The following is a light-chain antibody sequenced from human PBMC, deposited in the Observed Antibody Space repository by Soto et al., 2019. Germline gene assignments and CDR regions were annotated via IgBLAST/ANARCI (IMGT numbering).Light chain of an antibody. CDR3: QQYDRFSWT. CDR1: QSISSW. Sequence: PSTLSASVGDRVTITCRASQSISSWLAWYQQKPGKAPNLLIYDASSLESGVPSRFSGSGSGTEFTLTISSLQPDDFATYYCQQYDRFSWTFGQGTKVDIK. J-gene: IGKJ1*01. V-gene: IGKV1-5*01. CDR2: DAS.